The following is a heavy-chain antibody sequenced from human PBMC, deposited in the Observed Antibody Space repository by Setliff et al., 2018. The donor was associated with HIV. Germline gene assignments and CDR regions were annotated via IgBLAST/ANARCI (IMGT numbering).Heavy chain of an antibody. CDR1: GGTFSSYA. J-gene: IGHJ4*02. V-gene: IGHV1-69*06. Sequence: SVKVSCKAPGGTFSSYAIHWVRQAPGQGLEWMGRIIPIFGTTNYAQKFQGRVTITADKSTSTAYMELSSLRSEDTAVYFCARERITMIRGVNGDYWGQGTLVTVS. CDR2: IIPIFGTT. D-gene: IGHD3-10*01. CDR3: ARERITMIRGVNGDY.